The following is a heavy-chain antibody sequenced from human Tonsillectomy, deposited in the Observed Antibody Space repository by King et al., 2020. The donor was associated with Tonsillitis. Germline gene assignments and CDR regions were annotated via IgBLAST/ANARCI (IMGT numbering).Heavy chain of an antibody. Sequence: QLVQSGAEVKKPGASVKVSCKASGYTFTSYDINWVRQATGQGLEWMGWMNPNSGNTGYAQKFQGRVTMTRNTSISTAYMELSSLRSEDTAVYYCASGVPGIAAHRPARRRTKNNWFDPWGQGTLVTVSS. J-gene: IGHJ5*02. CDR3: ASGVPGIAAHRPARRRTKNNWFDP. CDR2: MNPNSGNT. D-gene: IGHD6-13*01. V-gene: IGHV1-8*01. CDR1: GYTFTSYD.